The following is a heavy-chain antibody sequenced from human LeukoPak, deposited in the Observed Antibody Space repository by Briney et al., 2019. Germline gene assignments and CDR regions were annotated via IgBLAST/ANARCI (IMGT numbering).Heavy chain of an antibody. Sequence: SCKASGGTFSSYAMSWVRQAPGKGLEWVSAISGSGGSTYYADSVKGRFTTSRDNSKNTLYLQMNSLRAEDTAVYYCAKDGAMVRGVMDYWGQGPLVPVSS. J-gene: IGHJ4*02. CDR1: GGTFSSYA. CDR3: AKDGAMVRGVMDY. CDR2: ISGSGGST. V-gene: IGHV3-23*01. D-gene: IGHD3-10*01.